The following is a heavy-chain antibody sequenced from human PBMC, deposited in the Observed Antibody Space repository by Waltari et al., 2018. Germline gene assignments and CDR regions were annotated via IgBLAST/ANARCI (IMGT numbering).Heavy chain of an antibody. V-gene: IGHV3-49*04. CDR3: TRIRITIFGVVKIGDY. CDR2: IRSKAYGGTT. Sequence: EVQLVESGGGLVQPGRSLRLSCTASGFTFGDSAMSWVRQAPGKGLEWVGFIRSKAYGGTTEYAASVKGRFTISRDDSKSIAYLQMNSLKTEDTAVYYCTRIRITIFGVVKIGDYWGQGTLVTVSS. D-gene: IGHD3-3*01. CDR1: GFTFGDSA. J-gene: IGHJ4*02.